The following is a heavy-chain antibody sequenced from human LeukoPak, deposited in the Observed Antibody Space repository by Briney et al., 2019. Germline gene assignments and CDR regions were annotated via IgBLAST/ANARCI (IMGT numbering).Heavy chain of an antibody. CDR1: GYSFSSYW. CDR3: ARQKRLYGDYHYYYGIDV. Sequence: GESLKISCKGSGYSFSSYWIGWVRQMPGKGLEWMGIIYPGDPDTRYSPSFQGQVTISADKSISTAYLQWSSLKASDTAMYYCARQKRLYGDYHYYYGIDVWGQGSTVTVSS. V-gene: IGHV5-51*01. CDR2: IYPGDPDT. D-gene: IGHD4-17*01. J-gene: IGHJ6*02.